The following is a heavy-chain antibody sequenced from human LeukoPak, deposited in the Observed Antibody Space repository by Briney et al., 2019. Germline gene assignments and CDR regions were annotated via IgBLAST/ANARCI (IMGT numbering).Heavy chain of an antibody. D-gene: IGHD2-2*01. Sequence: GGSLRLSCAASGFTFSSYSMNWVRQAPGKGLEWVSYISSSSSYIYYADSVKGRFTISRDNAKNSLYLQMNSLRAEDTAVYYCARDQYCSSTSCPFDYWGQGTLVTVSS. CDR3: ARDQYCSSTSCPFDY. V-gene: IGHV3-21*05. CDR2: ISSSSSYI. CDR1: GFTFSSYS. J-gene: IGHJ4*02.